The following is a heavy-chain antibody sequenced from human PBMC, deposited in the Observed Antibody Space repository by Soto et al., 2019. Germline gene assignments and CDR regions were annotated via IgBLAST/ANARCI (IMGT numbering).Heavy chain of an antibody. Sequence: QVQLVESGGGVVQPGRSLRLSCAASGFTFSNYGMHWVRQAPGKGLEWVAIISYDGNNIYYGDSVKGRFTISRDNTRNTVYLQLNTLRADDTAVYYCARNAYCISTNCYWYLDYWGQGTLITVSS. CDR1: GFTFSNYG. J-gene: IGHJ4*02. D-gene: IGHD2-2*01. V-gene: IGHV3-30*03. CDR2: ISYDGNNI. CDR3: ARNAYCISTNCYWYLDY.